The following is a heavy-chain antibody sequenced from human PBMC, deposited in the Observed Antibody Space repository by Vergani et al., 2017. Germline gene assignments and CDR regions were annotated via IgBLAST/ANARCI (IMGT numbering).Heavy chain of an antibody. CDR3: ARHRGWGGFFPSSYFYGMDV. Sequence: QVQLQESGPGLVKPSETLTLTCDVSDSSIMTNPYWGWFRQSPGKGLEWIGCIHHSGDTHYNSSLKSRVSISIVSSSKFSLSLTAVTAAGTAIYYCARHRGWGGFFPSSYFYGMDVWGHGTTVTVSS. V-gene: IGHV4-38-2*01. CDR2: IHHSGDT. CDR1: DSSIMTNPY. D-gene: IGHD3-10*01. J-gene: IGHJ6*02.